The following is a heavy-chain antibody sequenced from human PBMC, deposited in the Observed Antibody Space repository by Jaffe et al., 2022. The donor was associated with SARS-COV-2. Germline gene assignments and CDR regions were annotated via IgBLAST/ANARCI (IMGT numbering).Heavy chain of an antibody. CDR2: ISDNGNEK. Sequence: QVQLVESGGGVVQPGRSLRLSCAASRFTFSRCSMHWVRQAPGKGLEWVAFISDNGNEKYYGDSVKGRFTVSRDNSKNTVYLEMSSLRVEDTAVYYCATNYPRGSYRFDYWGQGNLVTASS. V-gene: IGHV3-30*03. J-gene: IGHJ4*02. CDR1: RFTFSRCS. CDR3: ATNYPRGSYRFDY. D-gene: IGHD3-16*02.